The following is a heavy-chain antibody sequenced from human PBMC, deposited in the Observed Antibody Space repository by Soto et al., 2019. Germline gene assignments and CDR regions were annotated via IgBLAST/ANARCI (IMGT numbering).Heavy chain of an antibody. J-gene: IGHJ5*02. Sequence: SETLSLTCAVSGGSISSGGYSWSWILQPPGKGLEWIGYIYHSGSTYYNPSLKSRVTISVDRSKNQFSLKLSSVTAADTAVYYCARARYCSSPSCYTPASWFDPWGQGTLVTVSS. D-gene: IGHD2-2*02. V-gene: IGHV4-30-2*01. CDR3: ARARYCSSPSCYTPASWFDP. CDR2: IYHSGST. CDR1: GGSISSGGYS.